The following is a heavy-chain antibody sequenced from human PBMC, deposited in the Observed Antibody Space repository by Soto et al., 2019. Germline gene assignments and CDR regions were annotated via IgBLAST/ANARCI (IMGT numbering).Heavy chain of an antibody. Sequence: ASVKVSCKASGYTFTSYGISWVRQAPGQGLEWMGWISAYNGNTNYAQKLQGRVTMTTDTSTSTAYMELRSLRSDDTAVYYCAREVGVVVAARDGAFDIWGQGTMVTVSS. D-gene: IGHD2-15*01. J-gene: IGHJ3*02. CDR1: GYTFTSYG. CDR2: ISAYNGNT. CDR3: AREVGVVVAARDGAFDI. V-gene: IGHV1-18*01.